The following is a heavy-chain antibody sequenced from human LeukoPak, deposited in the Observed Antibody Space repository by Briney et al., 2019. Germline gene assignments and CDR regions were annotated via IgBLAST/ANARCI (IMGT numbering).Heavy chain of an antibody. D-gene: IGHD1-7*01. V-gene: IGHV3-30*04. CDR2: ISNDGHNK. CDR3: ARDRGITGTNDFDY. J-gene: IGHJ4*02. Sequence: GGSLRLSCAASGFTFSTYAMHWVRQAPGKGLEWVAVISNDGHNKYYADSADSVKGRFTISRDNSKNTLYLQMNSLRAEDTAVYYCARDRGITGTNDFDYWGQGTLVTVSS. CDR1: GFTFSTYA.